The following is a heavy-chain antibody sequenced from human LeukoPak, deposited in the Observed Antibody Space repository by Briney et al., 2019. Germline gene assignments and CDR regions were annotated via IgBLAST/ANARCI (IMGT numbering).Heavy chain of an antibody. CDR1: VFTFSSYW. V-gene: IGHV3-7*03. D-gene: IGHD1-26*01. Sequence: GGSLRLSCAASVFTFSSYWINCARQAPGKGLECVASINHNGNVDYYVDSVKGRFSISRDNFENSVSLQMNNLRVEDTAVYFCARDRSGSYSRSDYYYGMDVWGQGTTVTVSS. J-gene: IGHJ6*02. CDR2: INHNGNVD. CDR3: ARDRSGSYSRSDYYYGMDV.